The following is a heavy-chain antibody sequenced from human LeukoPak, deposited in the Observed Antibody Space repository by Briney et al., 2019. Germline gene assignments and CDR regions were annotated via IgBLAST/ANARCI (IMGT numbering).Heavy chain of an antibody. J-gene: IGHJ4*02. V-gene: IGHV4-59*02. D-gene: IGHD6-19*01. Sequence: PSETLSLTCTVSGGSVSSHYWSWIRQPPGKGLEWIGLIYDSETTIYSPSLKSRVTISLDTSKNQFSLSLTSVTAADTAVYYCARGLQYNSGWPHFDYWGQGTLVTVSS. CDR1: GGSVSSHY. CDR3: ARGLQYNSGWPHFDY. CDR2: IYDSETT.